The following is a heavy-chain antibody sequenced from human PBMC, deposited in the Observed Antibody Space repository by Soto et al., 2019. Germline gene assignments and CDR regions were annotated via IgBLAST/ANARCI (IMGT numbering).Heavy chain of an antibody. Sequence: CLSYSVSGGSVISGDNYGVLIRQPPGKGLEWIGYIYYSGSTYYNPSLKSRVTISVDRSKNQFSLNLRSVTAADTAVYYCARHTSGSGVNSFAHWGKSTLVT. D-gene: IGHD3-10*01. CDR2: IYYSGST. CDR1: GGSVISGDNY. CDR3: ARHTSGSGVNSFAH. J-gene: IGHJ4*03. V-gene: IGHV4-30-4*01.